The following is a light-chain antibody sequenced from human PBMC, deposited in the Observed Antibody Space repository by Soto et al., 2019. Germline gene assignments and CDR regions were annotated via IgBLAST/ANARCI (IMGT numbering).Light chain of an antibody. CDR3: QTWGTGMV. V-gene: IGLV4-69*01. Sequence: QSVLTQSPSASGSLGASVKLTCTLSSGHSSYAIAWHQQQPEKGPRYLMKLNSDGSHSKGDGIPDRFSGSSSGAERYLTISSLQSEDEADYYCQTWGTGMVFGGGTKLTVL. CDR2: LNSDGSH. J-gene: IGLJ2*01. CDR1: SGHSSYA.